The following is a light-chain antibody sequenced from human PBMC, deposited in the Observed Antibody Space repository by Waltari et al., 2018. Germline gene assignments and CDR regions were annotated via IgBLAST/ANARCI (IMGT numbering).Light chain of an antibody. J-gene: IGKJ1*01. V-gene: IGKV1-5*03. CDR3: MQYDSSPWT. Sequence: DILMTQSPSSLSASVGDTVAITCRASQSVITWLDWYQQKPGKAPKLLIYKASSLQSGVPSRFSGSGSGTEFTVTISNLLPEDFATYYCMQYDSSPWTLGQGTKVEVK. CDR2: KAS. CDR1: QSVITW.